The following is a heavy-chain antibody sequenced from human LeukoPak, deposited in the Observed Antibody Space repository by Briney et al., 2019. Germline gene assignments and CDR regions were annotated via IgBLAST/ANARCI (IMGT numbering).Heavy chain of an antibody. CDR3: ARVPYCSSTSCSDFDY. CDR2: MKQDGSEK. CDR1: GFTFSSYW. J-gene: IGHJ4*02. V-gene: IGHV3-7*01. D-gene: IGHD2-2*01. Sequence: GGSLRLSCAASGFTFSSYWMSWVRQAPGKGLEWVANMKQDGSEKYYVDSVKGRFTISRDNAKNSLYLQMNSLRAEDTAVYYCARVPYCSSTSCSDFDYWGQGTLVTVSS.